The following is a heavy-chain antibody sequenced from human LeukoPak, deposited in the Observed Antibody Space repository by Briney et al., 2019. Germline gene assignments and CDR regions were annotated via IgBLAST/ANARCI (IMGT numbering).Heavy chain of an antibody. J-gene: IGHJ1*01. V-gene: IGHV5-51*01. CDR3: ARHSYYYDNSGYYSSAEYFQL. Sequence: GASLKISFKGSGYSFTSYWIGWVRPMPGKGLEWMGIIYPGNSETRYSPSFQGQVTISADKSINTAYLQWSSLKASDTAMYYCARHSYYYDNSGYYSSAEYFQLWGQGTLVTVSS. D-gene: IGHD3-22*01. CDR2: IYPGNSET. CDR1: GYSFTSYW.